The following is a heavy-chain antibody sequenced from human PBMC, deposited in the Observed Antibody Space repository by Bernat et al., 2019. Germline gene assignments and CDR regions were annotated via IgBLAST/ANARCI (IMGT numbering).Heavy chain of an antibody. CDR1: GGSISSSNW. CDR2: IYHSGST. D-gene: IGHD5-18*01. V-gene: IGHV4-4*02. CDR3: ARVGMSGYSYGYAFYYYYGMDV. J-gene: IGHJ6*02. Sequence: VQLQESGPGLVKPSGTLSLTCAVSGGSISSSNWWSWVRQPPGKGLEWIGEIYHSGSTNYNPSLKSRVTISVDKSKNQFSLKLSSVTAADTAVYYCARVGMSGYSYGYAFYYYYGMDVWGQGTTVTVSS.